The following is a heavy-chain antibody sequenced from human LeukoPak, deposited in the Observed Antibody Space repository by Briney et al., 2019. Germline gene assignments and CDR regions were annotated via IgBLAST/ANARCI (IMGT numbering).Heavy chain of an antibody. CDR2: MNPNSGNT. CDR3: ARSSSSYTSLYYYYYMDV. D-gene: IGHD6-6*01. J-gene: IGHJ6*03. V-gene: IGHV1-8*03. CDR1: GYTFTSYD. Sequence: ASVKVSCKASGYTFTSYDINWVRQATGQGLEWMGWMNPNSGNTGYAQKFQGRVTITRNTSISTAYMELSSLRSEDTAVYYCARSSSSYTSLYYYYYMDVWGKGTTVTVSS.